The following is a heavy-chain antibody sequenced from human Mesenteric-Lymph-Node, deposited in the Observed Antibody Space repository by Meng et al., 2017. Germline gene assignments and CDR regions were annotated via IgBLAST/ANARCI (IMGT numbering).Heavy chain of an antibody. CDR3: AQFYAGY. CDR1: GFSVSSSY. V-gene: IGHV3-11*04. J-gene: IGHJ4*02. Sequence: GESLKISCAASGFSVSSSYMNWVRQAPGKGLEWVSYISNGVSSTYYAYSVRGRFTISRDNAKNTLYLQMNSLRAEDTAVYYCAQFYAGYWGQGTLVTVSS. CDR2: ISNGVSST. D-gene: IGHD5-24*01.